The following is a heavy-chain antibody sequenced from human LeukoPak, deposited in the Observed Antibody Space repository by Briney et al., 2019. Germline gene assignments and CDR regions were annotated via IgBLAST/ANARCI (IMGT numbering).Heavy chain of an antibody. V-gene: IGHV3-23*01. CDR2: ISGTGIAI. J-gene: IGHJ4*02. Sequence: GGSLRLSCAASGFTFDNYAMSWVRQAPGRGLEWVSTISGTGIAIYYADSVKGRFTISRDNSKNTLYLQLNSLRAEDTAIYYCAKYYYDSSGLFDYWGRGALVTVSS. D-gene: IGHD3-22*01. CDR1: GFTFDNYA. CDR3: AKYYYDSSGLFDY.